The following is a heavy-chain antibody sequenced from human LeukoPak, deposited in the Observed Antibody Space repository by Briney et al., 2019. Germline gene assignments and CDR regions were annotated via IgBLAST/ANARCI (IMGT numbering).Heavy chain of an antibody. D-gene: IGHD5-12*01. J-gene: IGHJ4*02. CDR1: GITFDNYA. CDR3: AKVYGSGYDSDY. Sequence: GGSLRLSCAASGITFDNYAMSWVRQAPGKGLEWVSGISGSGASTYYADSVKGRFTISRDNSKNTVYLQMNSLRAEDTAVYYCAKVYGSGYDSDYWGQGTLVTVSS. V-gene: IGHV3-23*01. CDR2: ISGSGAST.